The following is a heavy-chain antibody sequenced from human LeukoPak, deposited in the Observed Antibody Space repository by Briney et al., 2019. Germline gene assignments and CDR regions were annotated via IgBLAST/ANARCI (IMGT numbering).Heavy chain of an antibody. J-gene: IGHJ4*02. CDR2: IYYSGST. D-gene: IGHD1-26*01. CDR3: ASRIVGATTPFDY. Sequence: SETLSLTCTVSGGSISSSSYYWGWLRQPPGKGLEWIGSIYYSGSTYYNPSLKSRVTISVDTSKNQFSLKLSSVTAADTAVYYCASRIVGATTPFDYWGQGALVTVSS. V-gene: IGHV4-39*01. CDR1: GGSISSSSYY.